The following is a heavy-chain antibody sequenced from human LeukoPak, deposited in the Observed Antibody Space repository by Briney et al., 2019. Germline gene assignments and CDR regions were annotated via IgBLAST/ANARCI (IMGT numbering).Heavy chain of an antibody. CDR1: GYTFTSYA. D-gene: IGHD6-25*01. CDR3: ARRDKYSSEVDY. J-gene: IGHJ4*02. CDR2: INAGNGNT. Sequence: GASVKVSCKASGYTFTSYAMHWVRQAPGQRLEWMGWINAGNGNTKYSQKFPGRVTITRDTSASTAYMELCSLRFEDTAVYDCARRDKYSSEVDYWGQGTLVTVSS. V-gene: IGHV1-3*01.